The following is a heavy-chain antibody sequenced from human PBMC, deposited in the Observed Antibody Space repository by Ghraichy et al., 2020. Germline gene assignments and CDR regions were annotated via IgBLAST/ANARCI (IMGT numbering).Heavy chain of an antibody. Sequence: LSLTCAASGFTFSSYAMSWVRQAPGKGLEWVSAISGSGGSTYYADSVKGRFTISRDNSKNTLYLQMNSLRAEDTAVYYCAKDNCTGGVCYYDAFDIWGQRAMVTVSS. CDR2: ISGSGGST. D-gene: IGHD2-8*02. CDR1: GFTFSSYA. J-gene: IGHJ3*02. V-gene: IGHV3-23*01. CDR3: AKDNCTGGVCYYDAFDI.